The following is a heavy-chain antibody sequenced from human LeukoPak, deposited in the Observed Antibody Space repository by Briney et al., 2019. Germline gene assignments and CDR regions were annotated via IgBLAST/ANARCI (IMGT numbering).Heavy chain of an antibody. D-gene: IGHD5-12*01. Sequence: PSETLSLTCAVSGGSISSGGYSWSWMRQPPGKGLEWSGYIYHSGSTYYNPSLKSRVTISVDRSKNQFSLKLSSVTAADTAVYYCARGSGYDRVYYYGMDVWGQGTTVTVSS. CDR2: IYHSGST. J-gene: IGHJ6*02. CDR3: ARGSGYDRVYYYGMDV. V-gene: IGHV4-30-2*01. CDR1: GGSISSGGYS.